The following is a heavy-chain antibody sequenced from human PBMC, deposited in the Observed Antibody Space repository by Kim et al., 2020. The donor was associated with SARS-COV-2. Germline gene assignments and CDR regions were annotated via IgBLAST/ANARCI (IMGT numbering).Heavy chain of an antibody. CDR2: IKSKTDGGTT. V-gene: IGHV3-15*01. J-gene: IGHJ3*02. Sequence: GGSLRLSCAASGFTFSNAWMSWVRQAPGKGLEWVGRIKSKTDGGTTDYAAPVKGRFTISRDDSKNTLYLQMNSLKTEDTAVYYCTTDSTGYDPAGGSDIWGQGTMVTVSS. CDR3: TTDSTGYDPAGGSDI. CDR1: GFTFSNAW. D-gene: IGHD2-2*01.